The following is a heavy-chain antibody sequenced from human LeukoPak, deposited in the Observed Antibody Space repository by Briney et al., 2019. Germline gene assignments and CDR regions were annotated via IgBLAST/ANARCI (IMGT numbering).Heavy chain of an antibody. CDR3: ARDPTTVTKGFDI. CDR2: ISYGGST. V-gene: IGHV4-59*11. CDR1: DASFNTHY. J-gene: IGHJ3*02. Sequence: PSETLSLTCTVSDASFNTHYWSWIRQPPGKGLEWIGYISYGGSTNYNPSLKSRVTISVDTSKNQFFLRLTSLTAADTAVYYCARDPTTVTKGFDIWGQGTMVPVSS. D-gene: IGHD4-17*01.